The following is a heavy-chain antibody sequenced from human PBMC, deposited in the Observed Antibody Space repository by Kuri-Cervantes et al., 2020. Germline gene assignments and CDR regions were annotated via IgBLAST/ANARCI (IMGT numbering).Heavy chain of an antibody. CDR3: TTDGIAVAATDY. J-gene: IGHJ4*02. Sequence: ESLKTSCAAPGFTFSSYSMNWVRQAPGKGLEWVGRIKSKTDGGTTDYAAPVKGRFTISRDDSKNTLYLQMNSLKTEDTAVYYCTTDGIAVAATDYWGQGTLVTVSS. V-gene: IGHV3-15*01. CDR1: GFTFSSYS. D-gene: IGHD6-19*01. CDR2: IKSKTDGGTT.